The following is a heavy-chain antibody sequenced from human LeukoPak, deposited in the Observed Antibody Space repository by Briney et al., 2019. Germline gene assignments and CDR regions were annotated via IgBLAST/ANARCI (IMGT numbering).Heavy chain of an antibody. V-gene: IGHV1-18*01. CDR2: ISAYNGNT. CDR1: GYTFTSYG. CDR3: ARDAIVVVPAAYDFWSGYYNPNAAFDI. D-gene: IGHD3-3*01. J-gene: IGHJ3*02. Sequence: ASVKVSCKASGYTFTSYGISWVRQAPGQGLEWMGWISAYNGNTNYAQKLQGRVTMTTDTFTSTAYMELRSLRSHDTAVYSCARDAIVVVPAAYDFWSGYYNPNAAFDIWGQGTMVTVSS.